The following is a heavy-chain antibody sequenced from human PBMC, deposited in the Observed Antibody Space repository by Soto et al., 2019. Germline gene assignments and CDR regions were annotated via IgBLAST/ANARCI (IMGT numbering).Heavy chain of an antibody. J-gene: IGHJ4*02. CDR2: IYWDDDK. CDR3: AHAGERGYSSRPWYFDY. Sequence: GSGPTLVNPTQTLTLTCTFSGFSLSTSGVGVGWIRQPPGKALEWLALIYWDDDKRYSPSLKSRLTTTKDTSKNQVVLTMTNMDPVDTATYYCAHAGERGYSSRPWYFDYWGQGTLVTVSS. CDR1: GFSLSTSGVG. V-gene: IGHV2-5*02. D-gene: IGHD5-18*01.